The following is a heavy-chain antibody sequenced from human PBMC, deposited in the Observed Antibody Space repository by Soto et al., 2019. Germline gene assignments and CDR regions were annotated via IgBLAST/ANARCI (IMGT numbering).Heavy chain of an antibody. D-gene: IGHD2-15*01. Sequence: QVQLVQSGAEEKKPGASVKVSCKASGYTFTSYAMHWVRQAPGQRLEWMGWINAGNGNTKYSQMFQDRVTITRDTSATTAYMERSSLTSEDTAVYYCARAGTYCSGGSCYASRDYYFYGMDVWGQGTTVTVAS. CDR2: INAGNGNT. CDR3: ARAGTYCSGGSCYASRDYYFYGMDV. J-gene: IGHJ6*02. V-gene: IGHV1-3*05. CDR1: GYTFTSYA.